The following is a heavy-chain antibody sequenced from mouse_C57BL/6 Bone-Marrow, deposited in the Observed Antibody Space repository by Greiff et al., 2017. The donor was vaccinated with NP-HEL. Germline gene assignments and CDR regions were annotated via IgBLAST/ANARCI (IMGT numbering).Heavy chain of an antibody. D-gene: IGHD2-4*01. CDR1: GYTFTSYW. J-gene: IGHJ3*01. CDR3: ARGRDYYDYDGFAY. CDR2: IHPNSGST. V-gene: IGHV1-64*01. Sequence: QVHVKQSGAELVKPGASVKLSCKASGYTFTSYWMHWVKQRPGQGLEWIGMIHPNSGSTNYNEKFKSKATLTVDKSSSTAYMQLSSLTSEDSAVYYCARGRDYYDYDGFAYWGQGTLVTVSA.